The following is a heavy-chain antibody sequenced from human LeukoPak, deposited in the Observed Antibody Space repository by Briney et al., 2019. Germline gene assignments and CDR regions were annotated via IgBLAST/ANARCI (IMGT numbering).Heavy chain of an antibody. CDR2: ISYDGSNK. Sequence: GGSLRLSCAASGFPFSSYAMHWVRQAPGKGLEWVAVISYDGSNKYYADSVKGRFTISRDNSKNTLFLQMNSLRVDDTAVYYCARPSYNSGSYFDYWGQGILVTVS. CDR3: ARPSYNSGSYFDY. CDR1: GFPFSSYA. V-gene: IGHV3-30-3*01. D-gene: IGHD3-10*01. J-gene: IGHJ4*02.